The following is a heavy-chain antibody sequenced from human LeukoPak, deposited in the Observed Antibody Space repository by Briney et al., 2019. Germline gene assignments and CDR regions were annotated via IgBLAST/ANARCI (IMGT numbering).Heavy chain of an antibody. Sequence: SVKVSCKASGGTFSSYTISWVRQAPGQGLEWMGRIIPILGIANYAQKFQGRVTMTTDTSTSTAYMELRSLRSDDTAVYYCARAAVLLWFGELPYDAFDIWGQGTMVTVSS. CDR3: ARAAVLLWFGELPYDAFDI. J-gene: IGHJ3*02. CDR2: IIPILGIA. D-gene: IGHD3-10*01. V-gene: IGHV1-69*02. CDR1: GGTFSSYT.